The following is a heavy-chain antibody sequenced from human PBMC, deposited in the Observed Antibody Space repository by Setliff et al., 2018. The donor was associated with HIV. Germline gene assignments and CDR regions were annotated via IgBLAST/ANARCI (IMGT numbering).Heavy chain of an antibody. D-gene: IGHD1-26*01. V-gene: IGHV1-2*02. CDR2: INPNSGGT. Sequence: VASVKVSCKASGYTFTDYYIHWVRQAPGQGLEWMGWINPNSGGTNYAQKFQGRVTITRDTSMSTVYMALTGLTSDDTAVYYCAKQGYSDSLYAFDVWGQGTMVTVSS. CDR1: GYTFTDYY. CDR3: AKQGYSDSLYAFDV. J-gene: IGHJ3*01.